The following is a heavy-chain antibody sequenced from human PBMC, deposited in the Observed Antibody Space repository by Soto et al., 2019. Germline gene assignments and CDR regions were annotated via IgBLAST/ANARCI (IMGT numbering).Heavy chain of an antibody. J-gene: IGHJ4*02. CDR3: ARGGEQLVQDFDY. D-gene: IGHD6-6*01. CDR2: IIPIFGTA. CDR1: GGTFSSYA. Sequence: GASVKVSCKASGGTFSSYAISWVRQAPGQGLEWMGGIIPIFGTANYAQKFQGRVTITADESTSTAYMELSSLRSEDTAAYYCARGGEQLVQDFDYWGQGTLVTVSS. V-gene: IGHV1-69*13.